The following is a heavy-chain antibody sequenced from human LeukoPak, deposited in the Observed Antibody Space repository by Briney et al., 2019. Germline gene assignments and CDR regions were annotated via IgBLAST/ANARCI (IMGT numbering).Heavy chain of an antibody. CDR1: GFTFSSYG. Sequence: PGRSLRLSCAASGFTFSSYGMHWVRQAPGKGLEWVSAISGSGGSTYYADSVKGRFTISRDNSKTTLYLQMNSLRAEDTAIYYCAKVRKVDTAMVTPYFDYWGQGTLVTVSS. CDR3: AKVRKVDTAMVTPYFDY. J-gene: IGHJ4*02. D-gene: IGHD5-18*01. CDR2: ISGSGGST. V-gene: IGHV3-23*01.